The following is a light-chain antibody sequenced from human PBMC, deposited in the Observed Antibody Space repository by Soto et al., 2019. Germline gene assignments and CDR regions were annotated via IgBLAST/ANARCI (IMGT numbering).Light chain of an antibody. J-gene: IGLJ2*01. CDR2: SDS. CDR1: NIGRQG. Sequence: SYELDQPPSVSVAPGKTARITCGGRNIGRQGVHWYQQKPGQAPVLVIYSDSDRPSGIPERLSGSTSGNTATLTISRVEAGDEAEYCCQVWDSSRDHPVFGGGTKLTVL. V-gene: IGLV3-21*04. CDR3: QVWDSSRDHPV.